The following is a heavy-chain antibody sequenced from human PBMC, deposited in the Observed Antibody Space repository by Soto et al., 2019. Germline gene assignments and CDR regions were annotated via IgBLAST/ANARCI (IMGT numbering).Heavy chain of an antibody. CDR3: VRGGSSGSLYNWFDP. CDR1: GFTFSSYA. CDR2: ISYDGSNK. D-gene: IGHD6-13*01. V-gene: IGHV3-30-3*01. J-gene: IGHJ5*02. Sequence: PGGSLRLSCAASGFTFSSYAMHWVRQAPGKGLEWVAVISYDGSNKYYADSVKGRFTISRDNSKNTLYLQMNSLRAEDTAVYYCVRGGSSGSLYNWFDPWGQGTQVTVSS.